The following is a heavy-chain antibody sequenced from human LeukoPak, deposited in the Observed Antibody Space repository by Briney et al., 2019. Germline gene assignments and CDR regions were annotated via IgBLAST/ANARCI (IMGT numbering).Heavy chain of an antibody. V-gene: IGHV4-59*08. D-gene: IGHD5-18*01. CDR3: ARLRYSYGYVFDY. CDR2: IYYSGST. CDR1: GGSISSYY. Sequence: SETLSLTCTVSGGSISSYYWSWIRQPPGKGLEWIGYIYYSGSTNYNPSLKSRVTISVDTSKNQFSLKLSSVTAADTAVYYCARLRYSYGYVFDYWGQGTLVTVSS. J-gene: IGHJ4*02.